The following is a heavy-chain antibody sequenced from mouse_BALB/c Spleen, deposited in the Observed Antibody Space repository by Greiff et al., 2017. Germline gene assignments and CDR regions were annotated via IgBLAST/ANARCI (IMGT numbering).Heavy chain of an antibody. Sequence: VKLKESGPGLVAPSQSLSITCTVSGFSLTSYGVHWVRQPPGKGLEWLGVIWAGGSTNYNSALMSRLSISKDNSKSQVFLKMNSLQTDDTAMYYCARGRAVVSYYYAMDYWGQGTSVTVSS. CDR1: GFSLTSYG. J-gene: IGHJ4*01. V-gene: IGHV2-9*02. CDR3: ARGRAVVSYYYAMDY. D-gene: IGHD1-1*01. CDR2: IWAGGST.